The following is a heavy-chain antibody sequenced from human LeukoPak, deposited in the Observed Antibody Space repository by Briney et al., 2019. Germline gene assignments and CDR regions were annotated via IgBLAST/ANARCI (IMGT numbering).Heavy chain of an antibody. D-gene: IGHD2-21*01. V-gene: IGHV4-39*01. CDR3: ARRRAYCGGDCYSVFDY. Sequence: PSETLSLTCTVSGGSISSSSYYWGWIRQPPGKGLEWIGSIYYSGSTYYNPSLKSRVTISVDTSKNQFSLKLSSVTAADTAVYYCARRRAYCGGDCYSVFDYWGQGTLVTVSS. CDR1: GGSISSSSYY. CDR2: IYYSGST. J-gene: IGHJ4*02.